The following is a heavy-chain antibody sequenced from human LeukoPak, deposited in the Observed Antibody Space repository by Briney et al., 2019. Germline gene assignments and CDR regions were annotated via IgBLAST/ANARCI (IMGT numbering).Heavy chain of an antibody. CDR2: IYTSGST. D-gene: IGHD2-2*01. V-gene: IGHV4-4*07. CDR3: ARASGEGYCSSTSCTRYMDV. CDR1: GVSISSYY. J-gene: IGHJ6*03. Sequence: SETPSLTCTVSGVSISSYYWSWIRQPAGKGLEWIGRIYTSGSTNYNPSLKSRVTISVDKSKNQFSLKLSSVTAADTAVYYCARASGEGYCSSTSCTRYMDVWGKGTTVTVSS.